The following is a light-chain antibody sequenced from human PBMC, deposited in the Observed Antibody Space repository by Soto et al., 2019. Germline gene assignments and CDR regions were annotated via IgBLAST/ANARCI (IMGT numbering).Light chain of an antibody. J-gene: IGKJ4*01. Sequence: DIQMTQSPSSLSASVGDRVSITCQASQDISTYLNWYQQRPGKAPKLLIYDATNLEKGVPSRFSGSGSGTDFTFTISSLQPEDLATYYCQQYDNFPSFGGGTKVDI. CDR3: QQYDNFPS. CDR1: QDISTY. CDR2: DAT. V-gene: IGKV1-33*01.